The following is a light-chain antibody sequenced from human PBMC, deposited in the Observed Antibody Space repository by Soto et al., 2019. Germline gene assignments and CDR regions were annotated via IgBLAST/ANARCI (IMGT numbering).Light chain of an antibody. CDR1: QSVNSNY. Sequence: DIVLTQSPGTLSLSPGETATLSCRASQSVNSNYLAWYQQTPGQAPRLLIYGASARATGIPDRFSGSGSGTDFTLAISRLEPEDFAVYYCQHFGGSSYTFGQGTKLEIK. CDR3: QHFGGSSYT. J-gene: IGKJ2*01. CDR2: GAS. V-gene: IGKV3-20*01.